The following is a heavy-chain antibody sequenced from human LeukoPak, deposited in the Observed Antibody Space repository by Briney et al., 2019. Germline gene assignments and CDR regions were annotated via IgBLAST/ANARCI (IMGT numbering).Heavy chain of an antibody. CDR2: IKSKTDGGTT. D-gene: IGHD1-26*01. V-gene: IGHV3-15*01. Sequence: KSGGSLRLSWAASGFTVGNAWVSCVRQAQGKGREWVGRIKSKTDGGTTDYAAPVKGRFTISRDDSKNTLYLQMNSLKTEDTAVYYCTTLSGSYSDPDYWGQGTLVTVSS. CDR3: TTLSGSYSDPDY. J-gene: IGHJ4*02. CDR1: GFTVGNAW.